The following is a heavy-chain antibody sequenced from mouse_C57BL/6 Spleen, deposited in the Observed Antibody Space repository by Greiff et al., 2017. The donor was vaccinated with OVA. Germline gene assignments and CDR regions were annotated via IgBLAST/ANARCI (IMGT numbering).Heavy chain of an antibody. CDR3: ARWGTGGSFDY. Sequence: QVQLKQPGAELVKPGASVKLSCKASGYTFTSYWMHWVQQRPGHVLEWIGMIHPNSGSTNYNEKFKSKATLTVDKSSSTAYMQLSSLTSEDSAVYYCARWGTGGSFDYWGQGTTLTVSS. J-gene: IGHJ2*01. D-gene: IGHD2-14*01. V-gene: IGHV1-64*01. CDR1: GYTFTSYW. CDR2: IHPNSGST.